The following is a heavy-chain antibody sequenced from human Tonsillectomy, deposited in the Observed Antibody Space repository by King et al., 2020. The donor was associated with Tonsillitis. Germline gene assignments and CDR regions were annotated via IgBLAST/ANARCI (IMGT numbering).Heavy chain of an antibody. Sequence: QLQESGPGLVTPSETLSLTCTVSGGSISSYYWSWIRQPPGKGLEWIGYIHYSGRTNYNPSLKSLVTISVDTSKNQFSLKLSSVTAADTAVYYCARYGGGGRYFDYWGQGTLVTVSS. D-gene: IGHD3-10*01. CDR1: GGSISSYY. J-gene: IGHJ4*02. CDR3: ARYGGGGRYFDY. CDR2: IHYSGRT. V-gene: IGHV4-59*01.